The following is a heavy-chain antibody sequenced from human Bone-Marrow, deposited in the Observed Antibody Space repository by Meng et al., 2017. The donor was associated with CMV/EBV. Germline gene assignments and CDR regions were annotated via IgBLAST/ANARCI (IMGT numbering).Heavy chain of an antibody. CDR2: VYSGGSRT. J-gene: IGHJ6*02. D-gene: IGHD2-2*01. CDR1: GFTVSSNY. CDR3: AKDMSVVAPAATPYLTHYYGMDV. Sequence: GESLKISCAASGFTVSSNYMSWVRQAPGKGLEWVSVVYSGGSRTNYADSVKGRFTISRDNSKNTVYLQMSSLRAEDTAVYYCAKDMSVVAPAATPYLTHYYGMDVWGQGTTVTVSS. V-gene: IGHV3-23*03.